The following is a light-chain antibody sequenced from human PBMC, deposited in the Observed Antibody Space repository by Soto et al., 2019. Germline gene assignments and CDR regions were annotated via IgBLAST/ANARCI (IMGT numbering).Light chain of an antibody. V-gene: IGLV1-40*03. CDR3: QSYDDSLSVYV. J-gene: IGLJ1*01. Sequence: CPGSSSNIGAGYDVHWYQQLPGTAPKLVISGNSNRPSGVPDRFSVSKSGASASLAITGLQAEDEADYYCQSYDDSLSVYVFGTGTKV. CDR2: GNS. CDR1: SSNIGAGYD.